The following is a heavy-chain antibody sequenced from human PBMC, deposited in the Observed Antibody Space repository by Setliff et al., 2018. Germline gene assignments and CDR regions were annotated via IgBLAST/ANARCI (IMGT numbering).Heavy chain of an antibody. D-gene: IGHD2-15*01. CDR1: GFSFSSYA. CDR2: LTASGDTI. J-gene: IGHJ4*02. CDR3: ARTCSGSGCYAGLES. V-gene: IGHV3-23*01. Sequence: PGGSLRLSCAASGFSFSSYAMSWVRQTPGKGLAWVSTLTASGDTIYYADSVKGRFTISRDNSKNTLYLQMNSLRPEDTAVYYCARTCSGSGCYAGLESWGQGTPVTVSS.